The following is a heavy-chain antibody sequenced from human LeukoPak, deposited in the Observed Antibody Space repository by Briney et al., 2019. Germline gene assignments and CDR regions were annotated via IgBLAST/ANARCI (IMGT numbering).Heavy chain of an antibody. CDR2: IYNSGST. Sequence: SSETLSLTCAVSGYSISSGYYWGWIRQPPGKGLEWIGSIYNSGSTYYNPSLKSRVTVSVDTSKNQFSLKLSSVTAADRAAYYCARGYCSTTTCSGVGYMDVWGKGTTVTVSS. J-gene: IGHJ6*03. D-gene: IGHD2-2*01. CDR3: ARGYCSTTTCSGVGYMDV. CDR1: GYSISSGYY. V-gene: IGHV4-38-2*01.